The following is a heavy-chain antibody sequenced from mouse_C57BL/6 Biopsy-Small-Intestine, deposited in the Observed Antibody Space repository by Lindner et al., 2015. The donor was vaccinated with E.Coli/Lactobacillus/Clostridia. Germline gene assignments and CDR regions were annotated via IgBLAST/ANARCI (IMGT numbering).Heavy chain of an antibody. D-gene: IGHD2-5*01. J-gene: IGHJ1*01. V-gene: IGHV1-20*01. CDR3: ARVSNYGGYFDV. Sequence: VQLQESGPELVKPGASVKMSCEASGYSFTGYFMNWVKQSHGKSLEWIGRINPYNGDTFYNQKFKGKATLTVDKSSSTAHMELRSLTSEDSALYYCARVSNYGGYFDVWGAGTTVTVSS. CDR1: GYSFTGYF. CDR2: INPYNGDT.